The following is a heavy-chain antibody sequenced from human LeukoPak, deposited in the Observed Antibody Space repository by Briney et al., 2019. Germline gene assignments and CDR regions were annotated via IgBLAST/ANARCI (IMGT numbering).Heavy chain of an antibody. Sequence: PGGSLRLSCAASAFTFSDYYMTWIRQAPGKGLEWVSYISSTPSYTNYADSVKGRFTISRDNAKNSLYLQMNSLRAEDTAVYYCARGGGRVRLSYWGQGTLVTVSS. J-gene: IGHJ4*02. V-gene: IGHV3-11*06. CDR2: ISSTPSYT. CDR3: ARGGGRVRLSY. CDR1: AFTFSDYY. D-gene: IGHD4-23*01.